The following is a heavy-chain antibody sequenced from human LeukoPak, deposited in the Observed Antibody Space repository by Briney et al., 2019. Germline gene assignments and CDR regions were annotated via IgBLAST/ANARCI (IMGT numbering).Heavy chain of an antibody. CDR3: ARDIQLST. J-gene: IGHJ3*01. V-gene: IGHV3-23*01. D-gene: IGHD5-24*01. CDR1: GFNFSDPA. CDR2: ISFSGGST. Sequence: GGSLRLSCAAPGFNFSDPAMSWVRPAPGKGLEWVSLISFSGGSTYYADSVKGRFTISRDNSKDTLYLQMNSLRAEDTATYYCARDIQLSTWGLGTMVTVSS.